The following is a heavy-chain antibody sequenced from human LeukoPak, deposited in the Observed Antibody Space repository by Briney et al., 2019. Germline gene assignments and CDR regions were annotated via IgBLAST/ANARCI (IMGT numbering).Heavy chain of an antibody. D-gene: IGHD3-3*01. Sequence: GGSLRLSCAASGFTFNSYWMSWVRQPPGKGLEWVANIKQDESEEYYVDSVKGRFTISRDNAKNSLYLQMNSLRAEDTAVYYCARDPEGVWSGYYFDYWGQGTLVTVSS. V-gene: IGHV3-7*01. CDR1: GFTFNSYW. J-gene: IGHJ4*02. CDR3: ARDPEGVWSGYYFDY. CDR2: IKQDESEE.